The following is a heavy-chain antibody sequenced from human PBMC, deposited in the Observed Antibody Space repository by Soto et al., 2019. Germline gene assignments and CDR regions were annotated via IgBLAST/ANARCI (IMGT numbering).Heavy chain of an antibody. J-gene: IGHJ6*02. CDR3: ARSLTEGYCTITGCYTRPLYGMDV. Sequence: GASVKVSCKASGYTFSGYYIHWLRQAPGQGLEWMGWINPNSGGTNYAQKFQGRVTVTRDTPISTAYMELSRLTSDDTAVYYCARSLTEGYCTITGCYTRPLYGMDVWGQGTTVTVSS. CDR1: GYTFSGYY. D-gene: IGHD2-2*02. CDR2: INPNSGGT. V-gene: IGHV1-2*02.